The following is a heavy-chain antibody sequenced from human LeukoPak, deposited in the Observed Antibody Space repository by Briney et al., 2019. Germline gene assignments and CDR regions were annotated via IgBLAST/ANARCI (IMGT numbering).Heavy chain of an antibody. Sequence: PGGSLRLSCAASGFTFDDYAMHWVRQPAGKGLEWIGRIYTSGSTNYNPSLKSRVTISVDTSKNQFSLKLSSVTAADTAVYYCARDRVAVAGTIYGPWYFDYWGQGTLVTVSS. V-gene: IGHV4-4*07. D-gene: IGHD6-19*01. J-gene: IGHJ4*02. CDR2: IYTSGST. CDR3: ARDRVAVAGTIYGPWYFDY. CDR1: GFTFDDYA.